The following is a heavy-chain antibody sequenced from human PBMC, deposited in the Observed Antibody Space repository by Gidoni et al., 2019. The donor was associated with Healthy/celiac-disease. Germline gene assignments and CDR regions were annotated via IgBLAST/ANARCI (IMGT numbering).Heavy chain of an antibody. J-gene: IGHJ6*02. D-gene: IGHD3-3*01. CDR2: IYYSGST. Sequence: QVQLQESGPGLVKPSETLSLTCTVSGGSISSYYWSWIRQPPGKGLEWIGYIYYSGSTNYNPSLKSRVTISVDTSKNQFSLKLSSVTAADTAVYYCARVYYDFWSGYYKGGHYGMDVWGQGTTVTVSS. V-gene: IGHV4-59*01. CDR1: GGSISSYY. CDR3: ARVYYDFWSGYYKGGHYGMDV.